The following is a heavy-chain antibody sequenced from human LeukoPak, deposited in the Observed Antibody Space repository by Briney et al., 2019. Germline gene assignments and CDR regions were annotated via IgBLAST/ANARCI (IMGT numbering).Heavy chain of an antibody. Sequence: GKSLKISCKASGYTFPNYWIAWVRQMLGKGLEWMGIIYPGDSDTRYSPSFQGQVTLSADKSTSTTYLQWSSLKASDTAMYYCARLENYYGSFDYWGQGTLVTVSS. J-gene: IGHJ4*02. CDR3: ARLENYYGSFDY. CDR2: IYPGDSDT. CDR1: GYTFPNYW. D-gene: IGHD3-10*01. V-gene: IGHV5-51*01.